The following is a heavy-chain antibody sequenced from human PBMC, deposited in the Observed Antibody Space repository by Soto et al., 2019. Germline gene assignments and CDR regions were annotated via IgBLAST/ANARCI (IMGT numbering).Heavy chain of an antibody. D-gene: IGHD5-12*01. CDR2: MNPNSGNT. J-gene: IGHJ4*02. CDR1: GYTFTSYD. V-gene: IGHV1-8*01. CDR3: ARGLVEMATIRDFDY. Sequence: GASVKVSCKASGYTFTSYDINWVRQATGQGLEWMGWMNPNSGNTGYAQKFQGRVTMTRNTSISTAYMGLSSLRSEDTAVYYCARGLVEMATIRDFDYWGQGTLVTSPQ.